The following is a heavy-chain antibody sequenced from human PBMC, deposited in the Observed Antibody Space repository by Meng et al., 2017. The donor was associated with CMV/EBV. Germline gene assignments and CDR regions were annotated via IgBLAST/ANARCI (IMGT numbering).Heavy chain of an antibody. Sequence: GESLKISCAASGFTFSSYAMSWVRQAPGKGLEWVSAISGSGGSTYYADSVKGRFTISRDNSKNTLYLQMNSLGAEDTAVYYCAKGTISLTRRGVPYSSSSSRSSNYYYYGMDVWGQGTTVTVSS. CDR2: ISGSGGST. CDR1: GFTFSSYA. CDR3: AKGTISLTRRGVPYSSSSSRSSNYYYYGMDV. J-gene: IGHJ6*02. D-gene: IGHD6-6*01. V-gene: IGHV3-23*01.